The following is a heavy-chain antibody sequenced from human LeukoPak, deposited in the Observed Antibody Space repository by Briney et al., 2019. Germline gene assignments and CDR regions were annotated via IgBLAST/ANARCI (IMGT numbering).Heavy chain of an antibody. V-gene: IGHV3-48*03. D-gene: IGHD1-1*01. CDR2: INSGGSTL. Sequence: GGSLRLSCVASGFTFSSYEMNWVRQAPGEGLEWVLYINSGGSTLYYADSVKGRFTISRDNAKNSLYLQMNSLRAEDTAVYYCARIHNLGILAHFDYWGQGTLVTVSS. J-gene: IGHJ4*02. CDR3: ARIHNLGILAHFDY. CDR1: GFTFSSYE.